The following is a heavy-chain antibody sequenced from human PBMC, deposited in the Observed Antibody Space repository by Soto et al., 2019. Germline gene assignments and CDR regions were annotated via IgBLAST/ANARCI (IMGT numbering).Heavy chain of an antibody. Sequence: PGGSLRLSCEASGFTFSDFGMSWVRQIPGKGLEWVSTVNNDGRNTHYADSVEGRFTISRDNSKNTLYLQMGSLRAEDTAIYYCAKDAGNEESLFDYWGKGTLVTVSS. V-gene: IGHV3-23*01. J-gene: IGHJ4*02. CDR1: GFTFSDFG. CDR2: VNNDGRNT. CDR3: AKDAGNEESLFDY.